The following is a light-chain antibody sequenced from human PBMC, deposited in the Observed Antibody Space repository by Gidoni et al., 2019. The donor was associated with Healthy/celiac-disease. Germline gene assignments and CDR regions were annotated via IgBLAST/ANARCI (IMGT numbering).Light chain of an antibody. V-gene: IGKV3-20*01. Sequence: EIVLTQSPGTLSLSPGERATLSFRASQSVSSSYLAWYQKKPGQAPRLLIYGASSRDTGIPDRFSGSGSGTDFTLTISRLEPEDFAVYYCQQYGSSRITFGQGTRLEIK. CDR2: GAS. J-gene: IGKJ5*01. CDR1: QSVSSSY. CDR3: QQYGSSRIT.